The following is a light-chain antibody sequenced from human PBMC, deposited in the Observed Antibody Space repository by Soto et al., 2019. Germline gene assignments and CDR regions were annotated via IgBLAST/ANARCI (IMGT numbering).Light chain of an antibody. V-gene: IGKV3-11*01. Sequence: EIVLTQSPATLSLSPGERATLSCRASESISTFLAWYQQKPGQAPRLLIYDGLNRDTGIPARFSGGGSGTDLTLTISSLEPEDFAVYYCQQRSSWPLTFGGGTKVEMK. CDR1: ESISTF. CDR3: QQRSSWPLT. J-gene: IGKJ4*01. CDR2: DGL.